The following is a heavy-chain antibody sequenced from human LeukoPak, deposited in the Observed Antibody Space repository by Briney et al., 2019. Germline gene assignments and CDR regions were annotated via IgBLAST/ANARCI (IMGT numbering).Heavy chain of an antibody. J-gene: IGHJ4*02. V-gene: IGHV1-18*01. CDR2: ISAYNGNT. CDR1: GYTFTSYG. D-gene: IGHD3-3*01. Sequence: ASVKVSCKASGYTFTSYGISWVRQAPGQGLEWMGWISAYNGNTNYAQELQGRVTMTTDTSTSTAYMELRSLRSDDTAVYYCARGQYDFWSGQSPLDYWGQGTLVTVSS. CDR3: ARGQYDFWSGQSPLDY.